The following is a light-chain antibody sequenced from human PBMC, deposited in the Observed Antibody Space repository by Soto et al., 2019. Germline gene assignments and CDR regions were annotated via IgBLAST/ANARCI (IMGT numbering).Light chain of an antibody. CDR2: RNN. V-gene: IGLV1-47*01. Sequence: QSVLTQPPSASGTPGQRVTISCSGSSSNIGSKYVYWYQQLPGTAPKLLIYRNNQRPSGVPDRFSGSKSGTSASLAISGLRSEDEADYYCAAWDANVSCPAFGGGTKLTVL. CDR3: AAWDANVSCPA. CDR1: SSNIGSKY. J-gene: IGLJ2*01.